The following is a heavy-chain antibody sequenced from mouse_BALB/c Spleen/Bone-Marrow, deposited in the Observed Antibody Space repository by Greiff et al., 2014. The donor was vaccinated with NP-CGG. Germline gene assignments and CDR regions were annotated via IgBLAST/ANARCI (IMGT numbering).Heavy chain of an antibody. D-gene: IGHD4-1*02. V-gene: IGHV1-55*01. CDR1: GYSFTSHW. CDR2: IYPGSDIT. J-gene: IGHJ2*01. CDR3: AQLGQGY. Sequence: VQLQQSGAELVKPGTSVKMSCKASGYSFTSHWMQWVKQRLGQGLEGIGDIYPGSDITSYNENFKSKTTLTVDPSSITAYMQLSSLTSEDSAVYYCAQLGQGYWGQGTTLTVSS.